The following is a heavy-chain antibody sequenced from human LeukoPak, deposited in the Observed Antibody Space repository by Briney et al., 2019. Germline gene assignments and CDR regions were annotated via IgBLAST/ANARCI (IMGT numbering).Heavy chain of an antibody. CDR1: GFTFTNYA. D-gene: IGHD3-3*01. V-gene: IGHV3-23*01. CDR2: ISGSGGST. CDR3: AKDPSPFYDFWSGYK. Sequence: GGSLRLSCAASGFTFTNYAMSWVRQAPGKGLEWVSAISGSGGSTYYVDSMKGRFTISRDNSNNTLYLQMNSLRPEDTAVYYCAKDPSPFYDFWSGYKWGQGTLVTVSS. J-gene: IGHJ4*02.